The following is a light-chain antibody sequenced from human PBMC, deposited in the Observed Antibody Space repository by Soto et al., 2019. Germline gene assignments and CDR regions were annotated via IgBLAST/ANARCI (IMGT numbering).Light chain of an antibody. CDR2: GIS. V-gene: IGKV3-20*01. Sequence: EIVLTQSPGTLSLSPGERATLSCRASQSISSSYLAWYPQKPGQAPRLLIYGISSRATGIPDRFSGSGSGTDLNLTISRLEPEDFAVYYCQQYGSSLLTFGGGTKVEI. CDR1: QSISSSY. J-gene: IGKJ4*01. CDR3: QQYGSSLLT.